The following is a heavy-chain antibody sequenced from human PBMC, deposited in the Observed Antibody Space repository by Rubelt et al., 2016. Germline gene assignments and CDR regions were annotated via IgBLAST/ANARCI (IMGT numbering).Heavy chain of an antibody. V-gene: IGHV1-46*03. J-gene: IGHJ4*02. Sequence: SYAQKFQGRVTMTRDTSTSTVYMELSSLRSEDTAVYYCARDSSGYYFFVYWGQGTLVTVSS. CDR3: ARDSSGYYFFVY. D-gene: IGHD3-22*01.